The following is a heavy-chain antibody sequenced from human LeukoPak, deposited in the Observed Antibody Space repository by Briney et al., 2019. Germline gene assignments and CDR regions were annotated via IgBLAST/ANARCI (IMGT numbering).Heavy chain of an antibody. J-gene: IGHJ4*02. CDR3: ARSLMYYGFLTGYSPQNFDY. Sequence: SETLSLTCTVSGDSISAYYWSWIRQPPGKGLEWIGYIHYSGSTSYNPSLKSRVTISVDPSKNLFSLRLNSVTAADTAVYYCARSLMYYGFLTGYSPQNFDYWGQGTLVTVSS. CDR2: IHYSGST. CDR1: GDSISAYY. V-gene: IGHV4-59*01. D-gene: IGHD3-9*01.